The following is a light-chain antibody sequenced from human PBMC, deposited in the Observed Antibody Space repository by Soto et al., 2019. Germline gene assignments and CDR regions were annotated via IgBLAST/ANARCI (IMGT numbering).Light chain of an antibody. Sequence: EIVLTQSPATLSLSPGERATLSCRASQTVSSYLLWYQQKPGQAPRVLIYDASNRATGIPARFSGSGSGTDFTLTISSLEPEDFAVYYCLHRMNWPLTFGQGTRLEIK. CDR1: QTVSSY. J-gene: IGKJ5*01. CDR2: DAS. V-gene: IGKV3-11*01. CDR3: LHRMNWPLT.